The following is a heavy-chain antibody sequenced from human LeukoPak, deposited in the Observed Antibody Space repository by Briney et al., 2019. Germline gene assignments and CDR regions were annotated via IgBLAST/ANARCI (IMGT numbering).Heavy chain of an antibody. V-gene: IGHV4-34*01. CDR1: GGSFSGYY. CDR3: ARGLGSGSYRRFDP. J-gene: IGHJ5*02. CDR2: INHSGST. D-gene: IGHD3-10*01. Sequence: SETLSLTCAVYGGSFSGYYWSWIRQPPGKGLEWIGEINHSGSTNYNPSLKSRVTISVDTSKNQFSLKLSSVTAADTAVYYCARGLGSGSYRRFDPWSQGTLVTVSS.